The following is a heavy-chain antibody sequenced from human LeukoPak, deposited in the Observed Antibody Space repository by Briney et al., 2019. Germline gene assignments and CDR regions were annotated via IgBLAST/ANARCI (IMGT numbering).Heavy chain of an antibody. CDR3: ARDRYCSSTSCYFNYYYYGMDV. D-gene: IGHD2-2*01. V-gene: IGHV3-21*01. CDR1: GFTFSSYA. Sequence: GGSLRLSCAASGFTFSSYAMTWVRQAPGIGLEWVSSISSSSSYIYYADSVKGRFTISRDNAKNSPYLQMNSLRAEDTAVYYCARDRYCSSTSCYFNYYYYGMDVWGQGTTVTVSS. J-gene: IGHJ6*02. CDR2: ISSSSSYI.